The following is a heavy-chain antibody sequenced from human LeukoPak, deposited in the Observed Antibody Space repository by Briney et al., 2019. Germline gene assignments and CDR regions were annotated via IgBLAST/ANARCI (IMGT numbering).Heavy chain of an antibody. CDR3: ARGQEWFDP. Sequence: SETLSLTCTVSGGSITSYYWSRIRQPAGKGLEWIGRIYTGGRTDYNPSLKSRPTMSVDTSKNQFSLKLNSVTAADTAVYYCARGQEWFDPWGQGTLVTVSS. V-gene: IGHV4-4*07. CDR2: IYTGGRT. J-gene: IGHJ5*02. CDR1: GGSITSYY.